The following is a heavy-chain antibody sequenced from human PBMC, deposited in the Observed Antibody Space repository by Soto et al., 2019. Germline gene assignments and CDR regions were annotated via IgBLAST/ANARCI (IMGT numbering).Heavy chain of an antibody. Sequence: GGSLRLSCAASGFTFSDYYMSWIRQAPGKGLEWVSYISSSGSTIYYADSVKGRFTISRDNAKNSLYLQMNSLRAEDTAVYYCARAGGDQWAAARPSNSYYFDYWGQGTLVTVSS. D-gene: IGHD6-6*01. CDR1: GFTFSDYY. CDR2: ISSSGSTI. V-gene: IGHV3-11*01. J-gene: IGHJ4*02. CDR3: ARAGGDQWAAARPSNSYYFDY.